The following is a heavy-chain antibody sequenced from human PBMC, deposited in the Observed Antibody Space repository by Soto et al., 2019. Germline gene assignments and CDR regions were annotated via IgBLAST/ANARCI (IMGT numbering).Heavy chain of an antibody. CDR1: GGTFSSYA. CDR3: ARNSDFWSGYYLPPLTAFLDY. Sequence: SVKVSCKASGGTFSSYAISWVRQAPGQGLEWMGGIIPIFGTANYAQKFQGRVTITADESTSTAYMELSSLRSEDTAVYYCARNSDFWSGYYLPPLTAFLDYWGQGTLVTVSS. V-gene: IGHV1-69*13. D-gene: IGHD3-3*01. CDR2: IIPIFGTA. J-gene: IGHJ4*02.